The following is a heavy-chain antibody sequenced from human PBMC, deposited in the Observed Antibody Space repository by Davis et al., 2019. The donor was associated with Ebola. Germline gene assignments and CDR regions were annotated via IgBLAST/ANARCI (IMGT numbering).Heavy chain of an antibody. D-gene: IGHD3-10*01. CDR3: ARGVGEFIDY. J-gene: IGHJ4*02. V-gene: IGHV1-3*01. Sequence: ASVKVSCKASGGTFSSYAISWVRQAPGQGLEWMGWINAGNGNTKYSQKFQGRVTITRDTSASTAYMELSSLRSEDTAVYYCARGVGEFIDYWGQGTLVTVSS. CDR1: GGTFSSYA. CDR2: INAGNGNT.